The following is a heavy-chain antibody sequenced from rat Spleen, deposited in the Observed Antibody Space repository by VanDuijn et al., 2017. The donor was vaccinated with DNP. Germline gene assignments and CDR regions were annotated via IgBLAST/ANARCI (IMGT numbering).Heavy chain of an antibody. Sequence: QVRLKESGPGLVQPSQTLSLICTVSELSLTNNIVTWIRQSPGKGLEWMGRIQSGGSRDYNSALKSRLSISRDTSKSQVFLKMNSVQTEDTAMYFCARPHDGSYYYGNYFDYWGQGVMVTVSS. CDR2: IQSGGSR. CDR3: ARPHDGSYYYGNYFDY. D-gene: IGHD1-12*02. CDR1: ELSLTNNI. V-gene: IGHV2-47*01. J-gene: IGHJ2*01.